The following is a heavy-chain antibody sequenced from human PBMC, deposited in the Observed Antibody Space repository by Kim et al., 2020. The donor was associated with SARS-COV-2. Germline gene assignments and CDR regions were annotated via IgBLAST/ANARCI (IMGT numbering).Heavy chain of an antibody. CDR2: IWYDGSNK. CDR1: GFTFSSYG. D-gene: IGHD6-13*01. J-gene: IGHJ4*02. Sequence: GGSLRLSCAASGFTFSSYGMHWVRQAPGKGLEWVAVIWYDGSNKYYADSVKGRFTISRDNSKNTLYLQMNSLRAEDTAVYYCARDLSPWYAIDYWGQGTLVTVSP. CDR3: ARDLSPWYAIDY. V-gene: IGHV3-33*08.